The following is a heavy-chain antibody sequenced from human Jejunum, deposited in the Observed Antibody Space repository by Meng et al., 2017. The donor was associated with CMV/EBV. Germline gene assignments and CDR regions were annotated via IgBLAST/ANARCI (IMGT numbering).Heavy chain of an antibody. J-gene: IGHJ3*02. D-gene: IGHD3-10*01. Sequence: RCIMHWVRQAQGKGLEWVAVMSSDGSNNYDAESVKGRLTISRENSRNTLYLQMNSLRAEDTAVYYCARVRSYYGSGTYSNEVASDIWGQGSLVTVSS. CDR3: ARVRSYYGSGTYSNEVASDI. CDR2: MSSDGSNN. V-gene: IGHV3-30*04. CDR1: RCI.